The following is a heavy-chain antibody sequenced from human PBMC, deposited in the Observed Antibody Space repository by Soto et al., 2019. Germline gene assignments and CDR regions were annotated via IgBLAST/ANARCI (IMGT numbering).Heavy chain of an antibody. CDR2: ISYDGSNK. D-gene: IGHD6-13*01. CDR1: GFTFSSYA. CDR3: ARAAAAGTLGY. Sequence: PGGSLRLSCAASGFTFSSYAMHWVRQAPGKGLEWVAVISYDGSNKYYADSVKGRFTISRDNSKNTLYLQMNSLRAEDTAVYYCARAAAAGTLGYWGQGTLVTVSS. V-gene: IGHV3-30-3*01. J-gene: IGHJ4*02.